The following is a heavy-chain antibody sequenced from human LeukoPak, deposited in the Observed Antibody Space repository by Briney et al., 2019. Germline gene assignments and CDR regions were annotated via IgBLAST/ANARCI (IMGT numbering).Heavy chain of an antibody. J-gene: IGHJ4*02. V-gene: IGHV4-34*01. CDR1: GGSFSGYY. Sequence: SETLSLTCAVYGGSFSGYYWSWIRQPPGKGLEWIGEINHSGSTNYNPSLKSRVTISVDTSKNQFSLKLSSVTAADTAVYYCARFRQEYSSSWPFDYWGQGTLVTVSS. CDR3: ARFRQEYSSSWPFDY. CDR2: INHSGST. D-gene: IGHD6-13*01.